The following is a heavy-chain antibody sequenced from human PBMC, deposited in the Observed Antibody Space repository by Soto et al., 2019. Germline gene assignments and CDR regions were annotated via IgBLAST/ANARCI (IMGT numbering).Heavy chain of an antibody. Sequence: QVQLVESGGGVVQPGRSLRLSCAASGFTFSSYGMHWVRQAPGKGLGWVAVIWYDGSNEYYADSVKGRFTISKDNSKSTLYLQMNSLSAEDTAVYYCARDDIPGIAVSTYGMDVWGQGTTVTVSS. D-gene: IGHD6-19*01. V-gene: IGHV3-33*08. CDR1: GFTFSSYG. J-gene: IGHJ6*02. CDR2: IWYDGSNE. CDR3: ARDDIPGIAVSTYGMDV.